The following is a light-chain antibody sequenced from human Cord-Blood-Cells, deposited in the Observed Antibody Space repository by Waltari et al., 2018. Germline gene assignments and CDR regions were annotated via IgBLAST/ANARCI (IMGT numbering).Light chain of an antibody. CDR1: SSDAGRYNY. CDR2: EVS. Sequence: QSALTQPPSASGSPGQSVTISCTGTSSDAGRYNYVSWYQQHPGKAPKLMIYEVSKRPSGVPDRFSGSKSGNTASLTVSGLQAEDEADYYCSSYAGSNNLVFGGGTKLTVL. V-gene: IGLV2-8*01. CDR3: SSYAGSNNLV. J-gene: IGLJ2*01.